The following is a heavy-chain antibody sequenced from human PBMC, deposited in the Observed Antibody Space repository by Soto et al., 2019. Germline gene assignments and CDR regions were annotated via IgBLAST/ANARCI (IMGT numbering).Heavy chain of an antibody. CDR2: IYPGDSDT. CDR1: AYSFTSYG. J-gene: IGHJ6*02. V-gene: IGHV5-51*01. D-gene: IGHD3-10*01. Sequence: GESLKISCKGSAYSFTSYGIRLVRHMPGKGLEWMGIIYPGDSDTRYSPSFQGQVTISADKSISTAYLQWSSLKASDTAMYYCARHTITMVRGVTLSYYYGMDVWGQGTTVTVS. CDR3: ARHTITMVRGVTLSYYYGMDV.